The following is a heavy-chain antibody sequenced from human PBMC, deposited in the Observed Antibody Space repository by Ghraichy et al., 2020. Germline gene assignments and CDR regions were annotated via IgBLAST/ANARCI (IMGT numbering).Heavy chain of an antibody. V-gene: IGHV3-7*01. J-gene: IGHJ4*02. CDR3: ARVHSSSWYTENYFDY. CDR1: GFTFSSYW. Sequence: GGSLRLSCAASGFTFSSYWKSWVRQAPGKGLEWVANIKQDGSEKYYVDSVKGRFTISRDNAKNSLYLQMNSLRAEDTAVYYCARVHSSSWYTENYFDYWGQGTLVTVSS. CDR2: IKQDGSEK. D-gene: IGHD6-13*01.